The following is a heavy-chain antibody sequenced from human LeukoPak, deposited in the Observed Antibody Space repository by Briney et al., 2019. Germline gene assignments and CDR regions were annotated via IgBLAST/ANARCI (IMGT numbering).Heavy chain of an antibody. J-gene: IGHJ4*02. CDR1: EYTFTDYA. V-gene: IGHV1-3*01. CDR2: INAGNGNT. Sequence: ASVTVSCKASEYTFTDYAINWVRQAPGQRLEWMGWINAGNGNTRYSQRFQGRVTITRDTSASTAYMELSSLTSEDTAVYYCARGRWSATTASYYLDFWGQGTLVTVSS. D-gene: IGHD5-24*01. CDR3: ARGRWSATTASYYLDF.